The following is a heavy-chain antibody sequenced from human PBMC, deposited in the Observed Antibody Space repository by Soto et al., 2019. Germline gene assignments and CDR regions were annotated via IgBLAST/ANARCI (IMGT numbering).Heavy chain of an antibody. CDR2: FDPEDGET. D-gene: IGHD6-13*01. J-gene: IGHJ4*02. V-gene: IGHV1-24*01. Sequence: ASVKVSCKVSGYTLTELSMHWVRQAPGKGLEWMGGFDPEDGETIYAQKFQGRVTMTEDTSTDTAYMELSSLRSEDTAVYYCATCLSPSAARGCCVDYWGQGTLVTVSS. CDR1: GYTLTELS. CDR3: ATCLSPSAARGCCVDY.